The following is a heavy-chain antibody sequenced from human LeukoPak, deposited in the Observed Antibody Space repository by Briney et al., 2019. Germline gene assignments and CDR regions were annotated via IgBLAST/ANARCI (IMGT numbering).Heavy chain of an antibody. CDR3: ARGGGDYGSFDY. CDR2: IWYDGSNK. D-gene: IGHD3-10*01. Sequence: GGSLRLSCAASGFTFSSYGMHWVRQAPGKGLEWVAVIWYDGSNKYYADSVKGRFTISRDNSKNTLYLQMNSLRAEDTTVYYGARGGGDYGSFDYWGQGTLVTVSS. J-gene: IGHJ4*02. CDR1: GFTFSSYG. V-gene: IGHV3-33*01.